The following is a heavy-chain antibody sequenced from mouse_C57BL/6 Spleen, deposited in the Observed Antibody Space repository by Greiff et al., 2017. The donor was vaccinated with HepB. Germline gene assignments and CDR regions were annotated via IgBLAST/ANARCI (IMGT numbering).Heavy chain of an antibody. CDR1: GYTFTSYG. CDR3: ARRPPYYGNYVSAMDY. Sequence: VQLQQSGAELARPGASVKLSCKASGYTFTSYGISWVKQRTGQGLEWIGEIYPRSGNIYYNEKFKGKVTLTADKSSSTAYMELRSLTSEDSAVYFCARRPPYYGNYVSAMDYWGPGTSVTVSS. CDR2: IYPRSGNI. J-gene: IGHJ4*01. V-gene: IGHV1-81*01. D-gene: IGHD2-10*01.